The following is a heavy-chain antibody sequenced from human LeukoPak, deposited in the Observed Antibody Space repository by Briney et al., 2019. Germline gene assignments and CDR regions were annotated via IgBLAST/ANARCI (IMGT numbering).Heavy chain of an antibody. Sequence: GASVTVSCTASGYTFTSYDVNWVRQAPGQGLEWMGWMNPNSGNTGYAQKFQGRVIMTMNTSITTAYMDLSSLKSEDTAVYYCARALSWTTESYYYMDVWGKGTTVTVSS. CDR3: ARALSWTTESYYYMDV. D-gene: IGHD3/OR15-3a*01. CDR1: GYTFTSYD. CDR2: MNPNSGNT. V-gene: IGHV1-8*01. J-gene: IGHJ6*03.